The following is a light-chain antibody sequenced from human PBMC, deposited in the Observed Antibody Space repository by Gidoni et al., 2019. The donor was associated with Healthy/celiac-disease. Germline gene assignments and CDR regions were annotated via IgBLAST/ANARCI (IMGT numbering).Light chain of an antibody. J-gene: IGLJ2*01. V-gene: IGLV1-40*01. Sequence: QSVLTHPPSVSVAPGQGVTISCTGSSSNIGAGYDVHWYQQLPGTAPKLLIYGNSNRPSGVPDRFSGSKSGTSASLAITGLQAEDEADYYCQSYDSSLSVVFGGGTKLTVL. CDR2: GNS. CDR3: QSYDSSLSVV. CDR1: SSNIGAGYD.